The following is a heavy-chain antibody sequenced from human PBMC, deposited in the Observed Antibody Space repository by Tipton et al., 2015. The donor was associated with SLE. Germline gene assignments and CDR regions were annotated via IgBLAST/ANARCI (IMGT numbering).Heavy chain of an antibody. J-gene: IGHJ5*02. CDR1: RGSFSGYR. D-gene: IGHD6-13*01. CDR3: ARVVKGSSWYWFDP. Sequence: TLSLTCTIYRGSFSGYRWSWIRQSPGKGLEWIGEVNYSGDTNYNPSLKSRVTISIDTSRNQLSLQVTSVTAADTAVYYCARVVKGSSWYWFDPWGQGTLVTVSS. V-gene: IGHV4-34*01. CDR2: VNYSGDT.